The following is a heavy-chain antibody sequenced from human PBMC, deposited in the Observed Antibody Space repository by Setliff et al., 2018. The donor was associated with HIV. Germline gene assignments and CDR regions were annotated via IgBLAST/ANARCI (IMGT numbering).Heavy chain of an antibody. Sequence: SETLSLTCSVSGGSMRNYYWSWIRQPPRKGLEWVGYISYNGITTYNPSLKSRVTISVDTSKNQFSLKLTSVTAADTAVYYCARHRPWEVDVFDIWGQGSLVTVSS. CDR1: GGSMRNYY. CDR2: ISYNGIT. CDR3: ARHRPWEVDVFDI. J-gene: IGHJ4*02. D-gene: IGHD1-26*01. V-gene: IGHV4-59*08.